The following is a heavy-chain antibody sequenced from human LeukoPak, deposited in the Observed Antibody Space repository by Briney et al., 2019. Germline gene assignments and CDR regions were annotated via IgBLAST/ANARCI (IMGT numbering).Heavy chain of an antibody. CDR1: GFTFSDYN. Sequence: GGSLGLSCAASGFTFSDYNMTWVRQAPGKGLEWVSYITDSGNTIHYADSVKGRFTISRDNAKNSLYLQMNSLRAEDTAVYYCARSIGLTGGGVDVWGQGTTVTVSS. J-gene: IGHJ6*02. CDR2: ITDSGNTI. D-gene: IGHD3-9*01. V-gene: IGHV3-11*01. CDR3: ARSIGLTGGGVDV.